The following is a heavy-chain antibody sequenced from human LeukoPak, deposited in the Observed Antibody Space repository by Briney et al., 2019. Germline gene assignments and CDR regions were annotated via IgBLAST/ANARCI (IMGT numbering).Heavy chain of an antibody. CDR1: GGSISSYY. CDR3: ARGGSWYGY. V-gene: IGHV4-59*01. J-gene: IGHJ4*02. CDR2: IYYSGST. Sequence: SETLSLTCSVSGGSISSYYWSWIRQPPGKGLEWIGYIYYSGSTNYNPSLRSRVTMSVDTSKNQFSLKLSSVTAADTAVYYCARGGSWYGYWGQGTLVTVSS. D-gene: IGHD6-13*01.